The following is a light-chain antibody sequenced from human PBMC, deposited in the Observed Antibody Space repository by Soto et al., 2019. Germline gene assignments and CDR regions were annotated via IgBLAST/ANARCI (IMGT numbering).Light chain of an antibody. V-gene: IGKV1-39*01. Sequence: DIQMTQSPSTLSASVGDRRTITCRASQSITSWLDWYQQKPGKAHKLLIYAASSSQSGVSSRFSGSGSGTDVTLTINSLQPEDFATYYCQQSYSSPRTFGQGTKV. CDR3: QQSYSSPRT. CDR2: AAS. J-gene: IGKJ1*01. CDR1: QSITSW.